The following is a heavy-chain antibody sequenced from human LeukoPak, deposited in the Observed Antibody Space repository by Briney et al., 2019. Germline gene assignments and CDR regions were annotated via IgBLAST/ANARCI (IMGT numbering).Heavy chain of an antibody. D-gene: IGHD3-10*01. CDR2: LTSGGDST. J-gene: IGHJ4*02. CDR1: GFTFSSYA. CDR3: ARTPMGIPLDS. Sequence: PGGSLRLSCAASGFTFSSYAMSWVRQAPGKGLVWVSTLTSGGDSTYYADPVKGRFTISRDNSKNTLYLQMNSLRAEDTAVFYCARTPMGIPLDSWGQGTLVTVSS. V-gene: IGHV3-23*01.